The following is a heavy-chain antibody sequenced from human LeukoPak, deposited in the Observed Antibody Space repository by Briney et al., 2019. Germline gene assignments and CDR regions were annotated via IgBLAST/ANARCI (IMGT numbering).Heavy chain of an antibody. Sequence: GASVTVSFTASGYTFTGYYMHWVRQAHGQGLEWMGWINPNSGGTNYAQKFQSRVTMTRDTSISTAYMELSRLRSDDTAVYYCARNLFYGDYYDFWGQGTLVTVSS. CDR1: GYTFTGYY. CDR2: INPNSGGT. V-gene: IGHV1-2*02. CDR3: ARNLFYGDYYDF. D-gene: IGHD4-17*01. J-gene: IGHJ4*02.